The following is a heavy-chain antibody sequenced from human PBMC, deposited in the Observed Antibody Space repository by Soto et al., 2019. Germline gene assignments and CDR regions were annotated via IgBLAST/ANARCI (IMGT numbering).Heavy chain of an antibody. D-gene: IGHD6-13*01. CDR3: AHRGGAAVGLYYLDY. CDR1: GFSLSTTGVG. Sequence: QITLKESGPTLVKPTQTLTLTCTFSGFSLSTTGVGVGWIRQPPGEALEWLALIYWHDGKRYSPSLKSRLTITKDTSKNQVVLTMTNMDPVDTATYYCAHRGGAAVGLYYLDYWGQGTLVTVSS. J-gene: IGHJ4*02. V-gene: IGHV2-5*01. CDR2: IYWHDGK.